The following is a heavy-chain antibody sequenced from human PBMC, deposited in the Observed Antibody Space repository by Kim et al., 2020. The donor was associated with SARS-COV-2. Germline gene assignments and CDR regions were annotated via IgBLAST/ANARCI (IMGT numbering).Heavy chain of an antibody. J-gene: IGHJ6*02. CDR1: GFTFSSYS. D-gene: IGHD6-13*01. Sequence: GGSLRLSCAASGFTFSSYSMNWVRQAPGKGLEWVSSISSSSYIYYADSVKGRFTISRDNAKNSLYLQMNSLRAEDTAVYYCAREDIAAAGSLRCMDVWGQGTTVTVSS. CDR2: ISSSSYI. CDR3: AREDIAAAGSLRCMDV. V-gene: IGHV3-21*01.